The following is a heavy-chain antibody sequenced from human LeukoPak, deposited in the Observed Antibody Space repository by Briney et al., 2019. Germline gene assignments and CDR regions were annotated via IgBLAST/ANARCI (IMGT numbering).Heavy chain of an antibody. CDR3: ARVRCSGGSCYHDY. J-gene: IGHJ4*02. CDR1: GGSISSYY. Sequence: PSETLSLTCTVSGGSISSYYWSWIRQPPGKGLEWIGYIYYSGSTNYNPSLKSRVTISVDTSKNQFSLKLSSVTAADTAVYYCARVRCSGGSCYHDYWGQGTLVTVSS. V-gene: IGHV4-59*01. CDR2: IYYSGST. D-gene: IGHD2-15*01.